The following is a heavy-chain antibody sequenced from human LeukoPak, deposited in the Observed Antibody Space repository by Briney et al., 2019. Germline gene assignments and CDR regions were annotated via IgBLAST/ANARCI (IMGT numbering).Heavy chain of an antibody. Sequence: GASVKVSCKVSGYTLTVFSMHWVRQAPGKGLEWMAGFDPEDGETLYAQRFQGRLTMTEDTSTNTVYMELRSLRPEDTAVYYCATLDCYSESDYWGQGTPVTVSP. CDR3: ATLDCYSESDY. V-gene: IGHV1-24*01. CDR2: FDPEDGET. J-gene: IGHJ4*02. CDR1: GYTLTVFS. D-gene: IGHD2-15*01.